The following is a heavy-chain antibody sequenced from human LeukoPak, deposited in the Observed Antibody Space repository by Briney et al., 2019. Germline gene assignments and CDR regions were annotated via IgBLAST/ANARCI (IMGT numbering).Heavy chain of an antibody. J-gene: IGHJ4*02. CDR1: GGSISSYY. D-gene: IGHD1-26*01. V-gene: IGHV4-59*12. CDR3: ARDREVGATGYYFDY. Sequence: SETLSLTCTVSGGSISSYYWSWIRQPPGKGLEWIGYIYHSGSTKYNPSLKSRVTISVDTSKNQFSLKLSSVIAADTAVYYCARDREVGATGYYFDYWGQGTLVTVSS. CDR2: IYHSGST.